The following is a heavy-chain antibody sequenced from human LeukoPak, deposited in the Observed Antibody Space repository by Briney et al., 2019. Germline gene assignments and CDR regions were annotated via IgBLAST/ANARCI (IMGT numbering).Heavy chain of an antibody. CDR1: GGSISSSSYY. D-gene: IGHD5-12*01. CDR2: IYYSGST. J-gene: IGHJ4*02. Sequence: PSETLSLTCTVSGGSISSSSYYWGWIRQPPGKGLEWIGSIYYSGSTYYNPSLKSRVTISVDTSKNQFSLKLSSVTAADTAVYYCARGANSGYDRGPFDYWGQGTLVTVSS. V-gene: IGHV4-39*07. CDR3: ARGANSGYDRGPFDY.